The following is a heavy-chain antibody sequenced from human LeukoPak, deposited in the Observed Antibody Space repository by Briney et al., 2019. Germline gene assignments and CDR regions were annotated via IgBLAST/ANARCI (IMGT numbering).Heavy chain of an antibody. CDR3: ARAVWFGESALFDY. Sequence: ASVKVSCKASGYTFTSYYMNWVRQAPGQGLEWMGIINPTGGSTTYAQNFQGRVTVTRGTPTSTVYMELSSLRSEDTAVYYCARAVWFGESALFDYWGQGALVTVSS. CDR2: INPTGGST. CDR1: GYTFTSYY. J-gene: IGHJ4*02. V-gene: IGHV1-46*01. D-gene: IGHD3-10*01.